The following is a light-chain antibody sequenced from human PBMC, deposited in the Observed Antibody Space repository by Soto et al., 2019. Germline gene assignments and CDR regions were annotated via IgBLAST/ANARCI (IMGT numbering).Light chain of an antibody. CDR1: QSVSSN. CDR3: QQYNNWPRGT. J-gene: IGKJ2*02. V-gene: IGKV3-15*01. CDR2: GAS. Sequence: EIVLTQSPATVSLSPGERATLSCRASQSVSSNLAWYQQKPGQAPRLLIYGASTRATGIPARFSGSGSGTEFTLTISSLQSEDFAVYYCQQYNNWPRGTFGQGTKLEIK.